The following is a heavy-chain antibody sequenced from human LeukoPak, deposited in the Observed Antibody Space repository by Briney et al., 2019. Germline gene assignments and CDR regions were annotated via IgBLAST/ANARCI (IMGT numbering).Heavy chain of an antibody. V-gene: IGHV3-30*01. J-gene: IGHJ4*02. CDR3: AKDSSSLDY. CDR1: VITFSSYA. CDR2: ISYDGSNK. D-gene: IGHD6-6*01. Sequence: GGSLRLSCAASVITFSSYAMHWVRQAPGKGLEWVAVISYDGSNKYYADSVKGRFTISRDNSKNTLYLQMNSLRAEDTAVYYWAKDSSSLDYWGQGTLGTGSP.